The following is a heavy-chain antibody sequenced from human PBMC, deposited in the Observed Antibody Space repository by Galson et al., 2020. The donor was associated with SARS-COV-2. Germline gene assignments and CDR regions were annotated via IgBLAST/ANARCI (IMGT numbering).Heavy chain of an antibody. D-gene: IGHD2-15*01. CDR1: GFTFSSYA. CDR2: IINSGANT. V-gene: IGHV3-23*01. Sequence: GGSLRLSCAASGFTFSSYAMSWVRQAPGTGLEWVSSIINSGANTYYADSVKGRFTISRDNSKKTLYLQMNSLRADETAMYYCAKHSSSGAWYGMDGWGQGTTVTVSS. CDR3: AKHSSSGAWYGMDG. J-gene: IGHJ6*02.